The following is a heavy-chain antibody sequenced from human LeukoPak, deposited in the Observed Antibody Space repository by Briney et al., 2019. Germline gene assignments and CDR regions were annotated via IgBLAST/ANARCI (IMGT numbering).Heavy chain of an antibody. CDR2: ISGSGGST. CDR1: GFTFSSHA. V-gene: IGHV3-23*01. J-gene: IGHJ4*02. Sequence: PGGSLRLSCAATGFTFSSHAMSWVRKAPGKWLDRHSAISGSGGSTSYADSVKGRFTISRDNSKNTLYLQMNSLRAEDTAVYYCAKTVDYYDSSGYYIDYWGQGTLVTVSS. CDR3: AKTVDYYDSSGYYIDY. D-gene: IGHD3-22*01.